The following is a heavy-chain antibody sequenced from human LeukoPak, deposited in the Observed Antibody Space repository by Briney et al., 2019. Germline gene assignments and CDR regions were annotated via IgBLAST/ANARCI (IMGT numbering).Heavy chain of an antibody. V-gene: IGHV4-34*01. CDR2: INHSGST. Sequence: PSETLSLTCAVYGGSFSGYYWSWIRQPPGKGLEWIGEINHSGSTNYNPSLKSRVTISVDTSKNQFSLKLSSVTAADTAVYYCARGHSITGTSNFDYWGQGTLVTVSS. CDR1: GGSFSGYY. D-gene: IGHD1-7*01. CDR3: ARGHSITGTSNFDY. J-gene: IGHJ4*02.